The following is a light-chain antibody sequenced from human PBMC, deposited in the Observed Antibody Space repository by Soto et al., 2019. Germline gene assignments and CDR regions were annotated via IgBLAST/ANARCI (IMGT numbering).Light chain of an antibody. CDR1: QDINIY. CDR2: GAS. CDR3: QQYGSSPPIT. Sequence: IQLTQSPSSLSASVGDRVSITCRASQDINIYLAWYQQKPGKAPKLLIYGASTLQNGVPSRFSGSGSGTDFTLTISRLEPEDFAVYYCQQYGSSPPITFGQGTRLEIK. J-gene: IGKJ5*01. V-gene: IGKV1-9*01.